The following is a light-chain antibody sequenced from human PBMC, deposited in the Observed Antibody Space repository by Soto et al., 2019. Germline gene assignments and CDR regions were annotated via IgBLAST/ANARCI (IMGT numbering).Light chain of an antibody. CDR2: AAS. CDR1: ESISRH. Sequence: DIQMTQSPSSLSASVGDRVTITCRASESISRHLNWYQQKPGKAPKLLIYAASSLQNGVPSRFSGSGCGTDFTITISNLQPEDFATYYCQQSYSTLSITFGQGTRLEIK. CDR3: QQSYSTLSIT. J-gene: IGKJ5*01. V-gene: IGKV1-39*01.